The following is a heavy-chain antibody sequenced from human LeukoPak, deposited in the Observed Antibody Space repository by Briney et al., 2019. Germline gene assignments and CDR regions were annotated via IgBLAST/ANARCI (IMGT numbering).Heavy chain of an antibody. Sequence: GGSLRLSCAVSGFTFSSYAMHWVRQAPGKGLERVAVISYDGSNKYYADSVKGRFTISRDNSKNTLYLQMNSLRAEDTAVYYCARPSRITMKVVVITDFDYWGQGTLVTVSS. CDR1: GFTFSSYA. CDR2: ISYDGSNK. D-gene: IGHD3-22*01. J-gene: IGHJ4*02. V-gene: IGHV3-30-3*01. CDR3: ARPSRITMKVVVITDFDY.